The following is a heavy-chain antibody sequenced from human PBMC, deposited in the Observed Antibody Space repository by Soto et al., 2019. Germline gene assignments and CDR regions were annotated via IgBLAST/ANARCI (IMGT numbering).Heavy chain of an antibody. V-gene: IGHV3-23*01. J-gene: IGHJ3*02. D-gene: IGHD1-7*01. CDR2: ISGSGGST. CDR3: AKDLRNWNYFRGDAFDI. CDR1: GFTFSSYA. Sequence: EVQLLESGGGLVQPGGSLRLSCAASGFTFSSYAMSWVRQAPGKGLEWVSAISGSGGSTYYADSVKGRFTISRDNSKNTLYLQMISLRAEDTAVYYCAKDLRNWNYFRGDAFDIWGQGTMVTVSS.